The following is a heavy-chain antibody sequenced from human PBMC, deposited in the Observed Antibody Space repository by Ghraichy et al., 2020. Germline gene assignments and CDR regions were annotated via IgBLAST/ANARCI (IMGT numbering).Heavy chain of an antibody. CDR1: GFTFDDYT. Sequence: GESLNISCAASGFTFDDYTMHWVRQAPGKGLEWVSLISWDGGSTYYADSVQGRFTISRDNSKNSLYLQMNSLRTEDTALYYCAKAFTRDYVYYFDDWGQGTLVTVSS. D-gene: IGHD3-16*01. CDR3: AKAFTRDYVYYFDD. V-gene: IGHV3-43*01. J-gene: IGHJ4*02. CDR2: ISWDGGST.